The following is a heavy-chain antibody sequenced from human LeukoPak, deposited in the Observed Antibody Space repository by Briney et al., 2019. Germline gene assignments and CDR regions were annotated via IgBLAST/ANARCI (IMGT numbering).Heavy chain of an antibody. CDR2: ITSSGGGT. CDR1: GFTFSSYA. J-gene: IGHJ4*02. CDR3: VKDWSYDNSGYNVGWAY. D-gene: IGHD3-22*01. V-gene: IGHV3-64D*09. Sequence: GGSLRLSCAASGFTFSSYAMHWVRQAPGKGLESVSAITSSGGGTFYADSVRGRFTISRDNSKNTLFLQMSSLRPENTAGYYCVKDWSYDNSGYNVGWAYWGQGTLVTVSS.